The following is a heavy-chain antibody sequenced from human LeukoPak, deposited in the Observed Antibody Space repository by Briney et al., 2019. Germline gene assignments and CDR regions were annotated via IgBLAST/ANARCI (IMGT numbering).Heavy chain of an antibody. CDR1: GYSFTSYW. J-gene: IGHJ1*01. V-gene: IGHV5-51*01. D-gene: IGHD6-13*01. Sequence: GESLKISCEGSGYSFTSYWIGWVRQMPGKGLEWMGIIYPGDSDTRYSPSFQGQVTISADKSISTAYLQWSSLRASDTAIYYCARPPYSSSLKYFQHWGQGTLVTVSS. CDR3: ARPPYSSSLKYFQH. CDR2: IYPGDSDT.